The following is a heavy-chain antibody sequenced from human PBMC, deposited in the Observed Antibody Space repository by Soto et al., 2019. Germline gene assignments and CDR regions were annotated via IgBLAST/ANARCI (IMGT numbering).Heavy chain of an antibody. CDR3: ARESYYNILNSFDY. V-gene: IGHV1-3*04. CDR2: INTANGNT. D-gene: IGHD3-10*01. CDR1: GSPFSIYT. Sequence: SVKGSCRASGSPFSIYTMHCVLQAPIQGLEWMGWINTANGNTKYSQKVQGRVTISRDTSASTAYLELSSLRSQDTAVYYCARESYYNILNSFDYWGQGNLVTVPS. J-gene: IGHJ4*02.